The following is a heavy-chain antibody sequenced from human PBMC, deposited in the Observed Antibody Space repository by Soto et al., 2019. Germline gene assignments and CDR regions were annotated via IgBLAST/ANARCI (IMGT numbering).Heavy chain of an antibody. J-gene: IGHJ3*02. CDR1: GYTFTSYD. D-gene: IGHD2-8*01. CDR2: MNPNSGNT. V-gene: IGHV1-8*01. Sequence: QVQLVQSGAEVKKPGASVKVSCKASGYTFTSYDINWVQQATGQGLEWMGWMNPNSGNTGYAQKFQGRVTMTRNTSISTAYMELSSLRSEDTAVYYCASQRGYCTNGVCSDAFDIWGQGTMVTVSS. CDR3: ASQRGYCTNGVCSDAFDI.